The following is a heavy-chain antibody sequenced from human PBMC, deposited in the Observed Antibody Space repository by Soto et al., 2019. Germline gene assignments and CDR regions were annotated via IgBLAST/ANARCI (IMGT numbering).Heavy chain of an antibody. D-gene: IGHD6-6*01. CDR3: ARRTRPDFYYIVV. CDR2: ISSNGVGT. Sequence: GGSLRLSCAASGFTLSGYAMDWVRQAPGKGLEYVSGISSNGVGTYYANSVQGRFTISRDNSKNTVYLQMGSLRPEDMAVYYCARRTRPDFYYIVVSGKGTTVTVSS. V-gene: IGHV3-64*01. J-gene: IGHJ6*03. CDR1: GFTLSGYA.